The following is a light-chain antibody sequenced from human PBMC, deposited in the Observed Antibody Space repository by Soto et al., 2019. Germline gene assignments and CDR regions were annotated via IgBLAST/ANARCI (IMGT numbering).Light chain of an antibody. CDR3: HQSYSTLLT. Sequence: DIQMTPSPSSLSASVGDRVTITCRASQSISSYLNWYQQKPGKAPKLLIYAASSLQSGVPSRFSGSGSGTDFTLTISSLQPEDFATYYCHQSYSTLLTFGGGTKVEIK. CDR1: QSISSY. V-gene: IGKV1-39*01. J-gene: IGKJ4*01. CDR2: AAS.